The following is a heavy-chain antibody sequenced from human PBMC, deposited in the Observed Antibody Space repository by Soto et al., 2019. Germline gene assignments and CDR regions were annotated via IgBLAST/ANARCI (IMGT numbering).Heavy chain of an antibody. Sequence: ASVKVSCKASGYTFTSYGISWVRQAPGQGLEWMGWISAYNGNTNYAQKLQGRVTMTTDTSTSTAYMELRSLRSDDTAVYYCARDPYGSGTQEEAHFDYWGQGTLVTVSS. CDR2: ISAYNGNT. CDR3: ARDPYGSGTQEEAHFDY. CDR1: GYTFTSYG. J-gene: IGHJ4*02. V-gene: IGHV1-18*01. D-gene: IGHD3-10*01.